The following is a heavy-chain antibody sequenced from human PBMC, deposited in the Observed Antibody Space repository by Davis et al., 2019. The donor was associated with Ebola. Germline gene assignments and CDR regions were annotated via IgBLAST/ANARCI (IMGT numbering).Heavy chain of an antibody. CDR2: MNPNSGNT. J-gene: IGHJ5*02. CDR1: GYSFTTYG. Sequence: AASVKVSCKTSGYSFTTYGVNWVRQATGQGLEWMGWMNPNSGNTGYAQKFQGRVTMTRNTSISTAYMELSSLRSEDTAVYYCARGRTQWLVPGWWFDPWGQGTLVTVSS. D-gene: IGHD6-19*01. CDR3: ARGRTQWLVPGWWFDP. V-gene: IGHV1-8*01.